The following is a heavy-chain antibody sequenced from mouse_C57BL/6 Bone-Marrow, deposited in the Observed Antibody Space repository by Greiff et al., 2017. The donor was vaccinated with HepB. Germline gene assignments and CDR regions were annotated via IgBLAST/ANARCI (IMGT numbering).Heavy chain of an antibody. CDR1: GFNIKDDY. Sequence: VQLKQSGAELVRPGASVKLSCTASGFNIKDDYMHWVKQRPEQGLEWIGWIDPENGDTEYASKFQGKATITADTSSNTAYLQLSSLTSEDTAVYYCTTTPYYYGSSYGFDYWGQGTTRTVSS. J-gene: IGHJ2*01. V-gene: IGHV14-4*01. D-gene: IGHD1-1*01. CDR2: IDPENGDT. CDR3: TTTPYYYGSSYGFDY.